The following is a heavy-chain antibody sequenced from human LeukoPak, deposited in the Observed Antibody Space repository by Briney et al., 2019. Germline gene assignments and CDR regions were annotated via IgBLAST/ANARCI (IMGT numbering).Heavy chain of an antibody. J-gene: IGHJ2*01. D-gene: IGHD4-23*01. CDR2: INPNSGGT. CDR3: ARHPGKVTNDWYFDL. V-gene: IGHV1-2*02. CDR1: GYXFTGYY. Sequence: ASVKVSCKASGYXFTGYYMHWVRQAPGQGLEWMVWINPNSGGTNYAQKFQGRVTMTRDTSITTAYMELSRLSSDDTAVYYCARHPGKVTNDWYFDLWGRGTLVTDSS.